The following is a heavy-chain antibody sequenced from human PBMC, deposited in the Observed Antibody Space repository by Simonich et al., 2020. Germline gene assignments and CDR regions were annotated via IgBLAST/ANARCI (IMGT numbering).Heavy chain of an antibody. Sequence: GGGLVKPGGSLRLSCAASVFTFSSYSINWVRQAPGKGLEWVSSISSSSSYIYYADSVKGRFTISRDNAKNSLYLQMNSLRAEDTAVDYCARDTSYYGSGSYYFDYWGQGTLVTVSS. V-gene: IGHV3-21*01. CDR3: ARDTSYYGSGSYYFDY. D-gene: IGHD3-10*01. CDR1: VFTFSSYS. CDR2: ISSSSSYI. J-gene: IGHJ4*02.